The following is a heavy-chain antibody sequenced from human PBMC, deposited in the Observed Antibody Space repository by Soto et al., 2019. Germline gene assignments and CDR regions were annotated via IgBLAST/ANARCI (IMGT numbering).Heavy chain of an antibody. CDR2: ISYDGSNK. Sequence: GGSMRLSCAASGFTFSSYRMNWVRQAKGKGLEWVAVISYDGSNKYYADSVKGRFTISRDNSKNTLYLQMNSLRTEDTAVYYCAKVQDSNSWSPPVFDDNWFDPWGQGTLVTVSS. V-gene: IGHV3-30*18. CDR3: AKVQDSNSWSPPVFDDNWFDP. J-gene: IGHJ5*02. CDR1: GFTFSSYR. D-gene: IGHD6-13*01.